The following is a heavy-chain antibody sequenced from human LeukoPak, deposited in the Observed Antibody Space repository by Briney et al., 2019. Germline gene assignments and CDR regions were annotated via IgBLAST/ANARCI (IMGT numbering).Heavy chain of an antibody. J-gene: IGHJ5*02. Sequence: GGSLRLSCAASGFTFSSYSMTWVRQAPGKGLEWVSSISSSSSYIYYADSVKGRFTISRDNAKNSLYLQMNSLRAEDTAVYYCARDRDYDFWSGSCWFDPWGQGTLVTVSS. CDR1: GFTFSSYS. D-gene: IGHD3-3*01. V-gene: IGHV3-21*01. CDR2: ISSSSSYI. CDR3: ARDRDYDFWSGSCWFDP.